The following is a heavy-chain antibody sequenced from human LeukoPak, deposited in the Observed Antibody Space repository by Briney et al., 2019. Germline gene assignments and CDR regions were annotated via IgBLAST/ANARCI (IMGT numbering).Heavy chain of an antibody. CDR3: ARLRRGTIFGVVIVRYYYYMDV. V-gene: IGHV4-30-4*01. CDR2: IYYSEST. Sequence: SETLSLTCTVSGGSITSDNYYWSWIRQPPGKGLEWIGYIYYSESTYYSPSLKSRVTISVDMSKNHFSLKLSSVTAADTAVYYCARLRRGTIFGVVIVRYYYYMDVWGKGNTVTVSS. J-gene: IGHJ6*03. CDR1: GGSITSDNYY. D-gene: IGHD3-3*01.